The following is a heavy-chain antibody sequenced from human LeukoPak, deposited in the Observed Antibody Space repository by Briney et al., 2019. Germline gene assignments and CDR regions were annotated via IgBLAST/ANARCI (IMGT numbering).Heavy chain of an antibody. V-gene: IGHV4-38-2*02. D-gene: IGHD3-22*01. Sequence: SETLSLTCTVSGYSISSGYYWGWIRQPPGKGLEWIGSIYHSGNTYYNPSLKSRVTISVDTSKNQFSLNLRFVTAADTAVYYCAREKIGYYDGSGRGWFDPWGQGTLVTVSS. CDR1: GYSISSGYY. CDR3: AREKIGYYDGSGRGWFDP. J-gene: IGHJ5*02. CDR2: IYHSGNT.